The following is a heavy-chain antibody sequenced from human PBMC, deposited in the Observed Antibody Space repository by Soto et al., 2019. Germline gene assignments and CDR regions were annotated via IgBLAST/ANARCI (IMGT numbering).Heavy chain of an antibody. J-gene: IGHJ4*02. Sequence: QVQLVQSGAEVKKPGSSVKVSCKTSGDTFTSYAISWVRQAPGQGLEWMGGIIPFFNTSNYARKFQGRVTITADESTSTAYMELSSLRSEDTAMYYCARESAYGGIPLAFDHWGQGTLVTVSS. CDR1: GDTFTSYA. D-gene: IGHD1-26*01. V-gene: IGHV1-69*01. CDR2: IIPFFNTS. CDR3: ARESAYGGIPLAFDH.